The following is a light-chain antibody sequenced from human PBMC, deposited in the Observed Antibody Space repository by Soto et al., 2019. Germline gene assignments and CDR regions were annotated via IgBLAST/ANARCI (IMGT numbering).Light chain of an antibody. Sequence: DIQMTQSPSSVSASVGDRVTITCRASQGISSWLGWYQQKPGKAPKLLIYAASSLQSGVASRFSGSGSGTDFSLTISSLQPEDFATYYCQQANSFRPNFGQGTRLEI. J-gene: IGKJ5*01. CDR3: QQANSFRPN. V-gene: IGKV1D-12*01. CDR1: QGISSW. CDR2: AAS.